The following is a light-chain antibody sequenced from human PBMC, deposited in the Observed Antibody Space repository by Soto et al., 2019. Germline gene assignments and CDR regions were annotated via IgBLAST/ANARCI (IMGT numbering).Light chain of an antibody. CDR3: QQYTNWPPIT. Sequence: EIVMTQSPATLSVSPGERATLSCRASQSVSSNLAWYQQKPGQAPRLLIYGASARATGIPARFSGSGYGTEFTLTISGLQSEDFAVYYCQQYTNWPPITFGPGTKVDIK. J-gene: IGKJ3*01. CDR1: QSVSSN. CDR2: GAS. V-gene: IGKV3D-15*01.